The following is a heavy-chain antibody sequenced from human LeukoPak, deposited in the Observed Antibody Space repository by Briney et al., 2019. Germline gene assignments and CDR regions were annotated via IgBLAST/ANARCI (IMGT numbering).Heavy chain of an antibody. Sequence: GGSLRLSCAASGFTFSSYTMNWVRQAPGKGLEWVSSIISSSSFIYYADSVKGRFTISRDNAKNSLYLQMNSLRAEVTAVYYCARDFGGYCSSSSCYLGFLDYWGQETLVTVSS. CDR2: IISSSSFI. D-gene: IGHD2-2*01. J-gene: IGHJ4*02. CDR3: ARDFGGYCSSSSCYLGFLDY. CDR1: GFTFSSYT. V-gene: IGHV3-21*03.